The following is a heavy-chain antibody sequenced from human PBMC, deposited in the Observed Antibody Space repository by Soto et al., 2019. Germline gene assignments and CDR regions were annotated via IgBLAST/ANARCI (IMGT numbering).Heavy chain of an antibody. CDR1: GYTFTSYG. V-gene: IGHV1-18*01. CDR2: ISAYNGNT. D-gene: IGHD1-26*01. J-gene: IGHJ4*02. CDR3: ARDRPGEGIVGATTAY. Sequence: ASVKVSCKASGYTFTSYGISWVRQAPGQGLEWMGWISAYNGNTNYAQKLQGRVTMTTDTSTSTAYMELRSLRSDDTAVYYCARDRPGEGIVGATTAYWGQGTLVTVSS.